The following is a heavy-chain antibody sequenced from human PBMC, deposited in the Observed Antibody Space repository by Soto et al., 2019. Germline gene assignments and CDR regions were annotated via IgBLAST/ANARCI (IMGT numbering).Heavy chain of an antibody. CDR1: VGSFSGYY. CDR2: INHSGRS. Sequence: NPSETLSLTCAVYVGSFSGYYWSWIRQPPGKGLEWIGEINHSGRSNYNPSLKSRVTISVDTSKKQFSLNLSSVTAADTAVYYCARGTPSRPPFYGFDVWGQGTTVTVSS. D-gene: IGHD6-6*01. V-gene: IGHV4-34*01. J-gene: IGHJ6*02. CDR3: ARGTPSRPPFYGFDV.